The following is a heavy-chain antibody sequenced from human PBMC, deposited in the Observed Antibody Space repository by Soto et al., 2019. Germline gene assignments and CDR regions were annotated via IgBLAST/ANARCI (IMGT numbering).Heavy chain of an antibody. J-gene: IGHJ4*02. CDR1: GYTFISYG. V-gene: IGHV1-18*04. Sequence: QVQLVQSGAEVKKPGASVKVSCKASGYTFISYGISWVRQAPGQGLEWMGWISAYNDNTNYAQNLQGRVTMTTDTSTSTDYMELRSLRSDDTAVYYCARADSVTTIKFDYWGQGTLVTVSS. D-gene: IGHD4-17*01. CDR3: ARADSVTTIKFDY. CDR2: ISAYNDNT.